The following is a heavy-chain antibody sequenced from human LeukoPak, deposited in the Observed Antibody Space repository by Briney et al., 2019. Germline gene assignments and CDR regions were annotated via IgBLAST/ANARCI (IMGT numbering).Heavy chain of an antibody. V-gene: IGHV4-39*01. CDR1: GGSISSSSYY. CDR2: IFYSGST. D-gene: IGHD6-25*01. CDR3: ATELSSGWDH. J-gene: IGHJ4*02. Sequence: KPSETLSLTCTVSGGSISSSSYYWGWIRQPPGKGLEWIGNIFYSGSTYYNPSLKSRVTISVDTSKNQFSLKLSSVTAADTAVYYCATELSSGWDHWGQGTLVTVSS.